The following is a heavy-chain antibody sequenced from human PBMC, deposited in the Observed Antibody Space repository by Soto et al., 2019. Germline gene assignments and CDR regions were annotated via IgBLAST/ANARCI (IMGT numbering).Heavy chain of an antibody. J-gene: IGHJ6*03. CDR1: GFTFSSYG. D-gene: IGHD2-15*01. Sequence: GGSLRLSCAASGFTFSSYGMHWVRQAPGKGLEWVAVIWYDGSNKYYADSVKGRFTISRDNSKNTLYLQMNSLRAEDTAVYYCARDRYCSGGSCYSLIYYYYYMDVWGKGTTVTVSS. CDR2: IWYDGSNK. V-gene: IGHV3-33*01. CDR3: ARDRYCSGGSCYSLIYYYYYMDV.